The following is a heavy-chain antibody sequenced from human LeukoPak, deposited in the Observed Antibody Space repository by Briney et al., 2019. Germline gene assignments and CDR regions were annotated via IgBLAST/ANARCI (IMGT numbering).Heavy chain of an antibody. Sequence: SETLSLTCAVYGGSFSGYYWSWIRQPPGKGLEWIGEINHSGSTNYNPSLKSRVTISVDTSKNRFSLKLSSVTAADTAVYYCARTLRWRFDPWGQGTLVTVSS. CDR2: INHSGST. J-gene: IGHJ5*02. V-gene: IGHV4-34*01. D-gene: IGHD4-23*01. CDR1: GGSFSGYY. CDR3: ARTLRWRFDP.